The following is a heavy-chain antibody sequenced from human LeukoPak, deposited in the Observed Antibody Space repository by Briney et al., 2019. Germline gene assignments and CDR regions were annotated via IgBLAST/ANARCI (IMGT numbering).Heavy chain of an antibody. Sequence: SETLSLTCTVSAGSISSGSYYWSWIRQPAGKGLEWIGRIYTSGSTNYNPSLKSRVTISVDTSKNQFALKLSSVTAADTAVYYCASIYYYDSAPIDPWGQGTLVTVSS. D-gene: IGHD3-22*01. CDR3: ASIYYYDSAPIDP. CDR2: IYTSGST. V-gene: IGHV4-61*02. J-gene: IGHJ5*02. CDR1: AGSISSGSYY.